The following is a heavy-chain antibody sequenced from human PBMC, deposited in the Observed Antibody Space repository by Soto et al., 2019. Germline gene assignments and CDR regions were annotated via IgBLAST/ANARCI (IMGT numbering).Heavy chain of an antibody. J-gene: IGHJ6*02. V-gene: IGHV1-18*01. CDR1: GYTFTSYG. D-gene: IGHD3-9*01. CDR2: ISAYNGNT. CDR3: AREVPVRYFDWLSREHYYYYGMDV. Sequence: ASVKVSCKASGYTFTSYGISWVRQAPGQGLEWMGWISAYNGNTNYAQKLQGRVTMTTDTSTSTAYMELRSLRSDDTAVYYCAREVPVRYFDWLSREHYYYYGMDVWGQGTTVTVSS.